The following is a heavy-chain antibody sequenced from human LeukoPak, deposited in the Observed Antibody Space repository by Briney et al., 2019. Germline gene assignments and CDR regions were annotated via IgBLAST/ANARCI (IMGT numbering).Heavy chain of an antibody. CDR2: INPNNGVT. V-gene: IGHV1-2*02. D-gene: IGHD3-10*01. CDR3: ARGPVLKRSYYGSGTLNWFDP. J-gene: IGHJ5*02. CDR1: GYTFSDYY. Sequence: ASVKVSCKASGYTFSDYYIHWVRQAPDQGLEWMGWINPNNGVTNYPQKFQGRVTMTRDTSITTVYMELNRLKSDDTAVYYCARGPVLKRSYYGSGTLNWFDPWGQGTLVTVSS.